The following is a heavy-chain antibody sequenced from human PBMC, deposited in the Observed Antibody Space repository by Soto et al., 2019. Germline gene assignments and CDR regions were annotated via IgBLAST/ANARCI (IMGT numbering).Heavy chain of an antibody. D-gene: IGHD2-15*01. J-gene: IGHJ4*02. V-gene: IGHV4-34*01. Sequence: QVQLQQWGAGLLKPSETLSLTCAVYGGSFSGYYWSWIRQPPGKGLEWIGEINHSGSTNYNPSLKSRVTISVDTSTNQSSLKLSSVTAADTAVYYCAREGYCSGGSCYLRTLDYWGQGTLVTVSS. CDR3: AREGYCSGGSCYLRTLDY. CDR2: INHSGST. CDR1: GGSFSGYY.